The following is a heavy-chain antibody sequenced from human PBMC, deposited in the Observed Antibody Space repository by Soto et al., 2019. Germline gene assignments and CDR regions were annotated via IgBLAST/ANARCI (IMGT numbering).Heavy chain of an antibody. CDR2: IHYSGST. D-gene: IGHD2-2*01. CDR3: TKYPRTDAEGSSFDY. Sequence: SETLSLTCTVSGGSISGSYWSWIRQTPGKVLEWVGYIHYSGSTNYNPSLKSRVTMSVDSAKNQFSLQLSSGTAADTAVYFCTKYPRTDAEGSSFDYWGQGALVTVSS. V-gene: IGHV4-59*01. J-gene: IGHJ4*02. CDR1: GGSISGSY.